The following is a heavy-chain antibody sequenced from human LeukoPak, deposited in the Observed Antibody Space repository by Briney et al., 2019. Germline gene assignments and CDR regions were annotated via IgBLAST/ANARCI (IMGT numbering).Heavy chain of an antibody. CDR1: GGSISSSSYY. V-gene: IGHV4-39*02. Sequence: PSETLSLTCTVSGGSISSSSYYWGWIRQPPGKGLEWIGTIYYSGSTYYNPSLKSRLTISVDTSKNHFSLKLSSVTAADTAVYYCAGRGKRLVGTTTGFDYWGQGTLVTVSS. CDR3: AGRGKRLVGTTTGFDY. CDR2: IYYSGST. D-gene: IGHD1-26*01. J-gene: IGHJ4*02.